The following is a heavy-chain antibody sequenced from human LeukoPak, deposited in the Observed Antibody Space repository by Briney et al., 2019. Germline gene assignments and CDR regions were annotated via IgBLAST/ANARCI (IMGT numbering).Heavy chain of an antibody. Sequence: GTPLRLPCAPSVHIYSLHGEHGLPESPGKAVEGVADRWYDGSNIYYADSVKGRFTISRDNSKNTLYLQMNSLRGEDTAVYYCAKVDGRGYNFAWDCWGQGTLVTVSS. J-gene: IGHJ4*02. D-gene: IGHD5-18*01. CDR3: AKVDGRGYNFAWDC. CDR1: VHIYSLHG. V-gene: IGHV3-33*03. CDR2: RWYDGSNI.